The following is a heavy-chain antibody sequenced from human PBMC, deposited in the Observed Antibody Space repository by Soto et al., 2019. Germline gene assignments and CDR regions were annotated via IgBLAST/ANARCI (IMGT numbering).Heavy chain of an antibody. CDR1: GFTFSNYG. CDR3: VRGEPLDV. Sequence: QVQLVESGGGVVQPGRSLRLSCAASGFTFSNYGMHWVRQAPGKGLEWVAVIWYDGSHQYYVDSVKGRFTISRDNSKNTQYLQMDSLTAEDTAVYYCVRGEPLDVWGQGTLVTVSS. V-gene: IGHV3-33*01. J-gene: IGHJ4*02. CDR2: IWYDGSHQ.